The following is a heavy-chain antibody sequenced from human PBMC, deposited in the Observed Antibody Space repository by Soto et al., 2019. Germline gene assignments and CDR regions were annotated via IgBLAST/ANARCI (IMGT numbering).Heavy chain of an antibody. CDR1: GGSISSYY. CDR3: ARIITIFGVVIPYFEY. V-gene: IGHV4-59*01. CDR2: IYYSGST. D-gene: IGHD3-3*01. J-gene: IGHJ4*02. Sequence: PSETLSLTCTVSGGSISSYYWSWIRQPPGKGLEWIGYIYYSGSTNYNPSLKSRVTISVDTSKNQFSLKLSSVTAADTAVYYCARIITIFGVVIPYFEYWGQGTLVTVSS.